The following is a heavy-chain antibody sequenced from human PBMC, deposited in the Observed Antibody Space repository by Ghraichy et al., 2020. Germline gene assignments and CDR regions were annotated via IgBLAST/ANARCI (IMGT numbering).Heavy chain of an antibody. CDR3: FGSGVDF. CDR1: GFTFSHYW. Sequence: GGSLRLSCAASGFTFSHYWISWVRQGPGKGLEWVANINPDGSQKFYVDSVKGRFTISRDNAKNSFYLQMNSLRAEDTAVYYCFGSGVDFWGQGTLVTVSS. J-gene: IGHJ4*02. CDR2: INPDGSQK. V-gene: IGHV3-7*03. D-gene: IGHD6-19*01.